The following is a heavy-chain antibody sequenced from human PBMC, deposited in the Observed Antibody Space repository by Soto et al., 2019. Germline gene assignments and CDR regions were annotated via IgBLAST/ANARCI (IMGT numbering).Heavy chain of an antibody. J-gene: IGHJ6*02. CDR3: ARDAAAGGSYYYYGMDV. CDR2: IYYSGST. D-gene: IGHD6-13*01. CDR1: GGSISSGSYY. V-gene: IGHV4-61*01. Sequence: PSETLSLTCTVSGGSISSGSYYWSWIRQPPGKGLEWIGYIYYSGSTNYNPSLKSRVTISVDTSKNQFSLKLSSVTAADTAVYYCARDAAAGGSYYYYGMDVWGQGTTVTVSS.